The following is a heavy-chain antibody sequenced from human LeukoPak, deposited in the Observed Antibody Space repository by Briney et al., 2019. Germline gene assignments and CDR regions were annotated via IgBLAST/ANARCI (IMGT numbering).Heavy chain of an antibody. V-gene: IGHV3-48*04. CDR2: ISGSSSTI. CDR1: GLTVSRNY. D-gene: IGHD6-19*01. CDR3: VISSGWKGGYYFDF. Sequence: GGSLRLSCAASGLTVSRNYMSWVRQAPGKGLEWVSYISGSSSTIYYADSVKGQFTISRDNAKNSLYLQMSSLRAEDTGVYYCVISSGWKGGYYFDFWGQGTLATVSA. J-gene: IGHJ4*02.